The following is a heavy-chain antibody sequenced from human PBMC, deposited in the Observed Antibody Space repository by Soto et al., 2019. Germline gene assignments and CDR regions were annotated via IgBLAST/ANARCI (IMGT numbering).Heavy chain of an antibody. D-gene: IGHD2-2*01. J-gene: IGHJ4*02. V-gene: IGHV3-23*01. Sequence: EVQLLESGGGLVQPGGSLRLSCAASGFTFSSYAMSWVRQAPGKGLEWVSAISGSGGSTYYADSVKGRFTISRDNSKNTLYLQMNSLRAEDTAVYYCAKDTILGYCSSTSCPLAFDYWGQGTLVTVSS. CDR2: ISGSGGST. CDR3: AKDTILGYCSSTSCPLAFDY. CDR1: GFTFSSYA.